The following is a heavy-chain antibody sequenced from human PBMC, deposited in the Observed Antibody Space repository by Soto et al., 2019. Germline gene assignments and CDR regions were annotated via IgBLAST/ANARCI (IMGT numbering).Heavy chain of an antibody. D-gene: IGHD1-1*01. CDR1: GFTFNDAW. Sequence: EVQLVESGGGLVEPGGSLRLSCAASGFTFNDAWMTWVRQGPGKGLEWVGRIKTIAGGGTTDYTAPVKGRFTISRDDSKNTVYLQMNSLKIEDTAVYYCTTERCTGTNWYVKNAFDVWGQGTMVTVSS. J-gene: IGHJ3*01. CDR3: TTERCTGTNWYVKNAFDV. CDR2: IKTIAGGGTT. V-gene: IGHV3-15*01.